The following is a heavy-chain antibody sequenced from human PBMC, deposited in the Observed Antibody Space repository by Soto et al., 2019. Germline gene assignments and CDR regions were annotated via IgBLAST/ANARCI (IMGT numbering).Heavy chain of an antibody. D-gene: IGHD3-3*01. Sequence: QVQLVESGGGVVQPGRSLRLSCAASGFTFSSYAMHWVRQAPGKGLEWVAVISYDGSNKYYADSVKGRFTISRDNSKNALYLQMNSLRGEDTAVYYCARSYYDFWSGYRFDPWGQGTLVIVSS. CDR1: GFTFSSYA. CDR2: ISYDGSNK. CDR3: ARSYYDFWSGYRFDP. V-gene: IGHV3-30-3*01. J-gene: IGHJ5*02.